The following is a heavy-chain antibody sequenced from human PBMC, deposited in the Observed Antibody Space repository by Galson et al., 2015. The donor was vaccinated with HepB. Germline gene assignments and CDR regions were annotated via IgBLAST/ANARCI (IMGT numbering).Heavy chain of an antibody. Sequence: SLRLSCAGSGFIFKDYALTWVRQAPGKGLQWISGISGDTYGKYYTDSVKGRFTISRDNSNNRLYLQMTNIRADDTAMYYCAGQRSSSPNDFDYWGQGTLVTVSS. J-gene: IGHJ4*02. CDR3: AGQRSSSPNDFDY. V-gene: IGHV3-23*01. CDR1: GFIFKDYA. CDR2: ISGDTYGK.